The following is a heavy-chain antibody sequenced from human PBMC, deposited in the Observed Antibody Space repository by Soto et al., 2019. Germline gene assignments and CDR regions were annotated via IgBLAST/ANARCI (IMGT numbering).Heavy chain of an antibody. Sequence: EVQLVESGGGLVQPGRSLRLSCTGSGFTFGDYGMSWFRQAPGKGLEWVGFIRSKAYGGTTDYAASVKGRFTISRADSKSIAYLQMNSLKTEDTAVYYCTSGYYGSGTLDWFDPWGQGTLVTVSS. J-gene: IGHJ5*02. CDR1: GFTFGDYG. D-gene: IGHD3-10*01. CDR3: TSGYYGSGTLDWFDP. CDR2: IRSKAYGGTT. V-gene: IGHV3-49*03.